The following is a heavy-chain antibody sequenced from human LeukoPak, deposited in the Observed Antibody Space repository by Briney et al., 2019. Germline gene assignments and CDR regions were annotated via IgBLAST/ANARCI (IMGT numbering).Heavy chain of an antibody. D-gene: IGHD4-17*01. Sequence: GASVKVSCKASGGTFSSYAISWVRQAPGQGLEWMGGIIPIFSTANYAQKFQGRVTITTDESTSTAYMELRSLRSEDTAVYYCARGWEGDYHYYYMDVWGKGTTVTVSS. J-gene: IGHJ6*03. CDR2: IIPIFSTA. CDR1: GGTFSSYA. V-gene: IGHV1-69*05. CDR3: ARGWEGDYHYYYMDV.